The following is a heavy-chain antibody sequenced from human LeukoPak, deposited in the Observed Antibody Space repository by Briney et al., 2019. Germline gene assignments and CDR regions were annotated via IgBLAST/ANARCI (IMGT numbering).Heavy chain of an antibody. CDR2: INPNSGGT. V-gene: IGHV1-2*02. Sequence: ASVKVSCKASGYTFTGYYMHWVRQAPGQGLEWMGWINPNSGGTNYAQKFQGRVTMTRDTSTSTVYMELSSLRSEDTAVYYCARGFSVVTPFDYWGQGTLVTVSS. CDR3: ARGFSVVTPFDY. CDR1: GYTFTGYY. D-gene: IGHD4-23*01. J-gene: IGHJ4*02.